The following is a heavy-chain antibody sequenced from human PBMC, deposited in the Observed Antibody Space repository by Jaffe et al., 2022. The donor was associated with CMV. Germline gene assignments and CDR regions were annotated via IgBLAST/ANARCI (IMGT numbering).Heavy chain of an antibody. CDR2: IYYSGST. CDR3: ARADTLGPSHLFDY. Sequence: QVQLQESGPGLVKPSETLSLTCTVSGGSISSYYWSWIRQPPGKGLEWIGYIYYSGSTNYNPSLKSRVTISVDTSKNQFSLKLSSVTAADTAVYYCARADTLGPSHLFDYWGQGTLVTVSS. J-gene: IGHJ4*02. V-gene: IGHV4-59*01. CDR1: GGSISSYY.